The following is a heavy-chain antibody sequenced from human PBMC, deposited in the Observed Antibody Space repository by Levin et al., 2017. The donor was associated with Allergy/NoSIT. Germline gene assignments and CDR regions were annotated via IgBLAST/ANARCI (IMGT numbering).Heavy chain of an antibody. V-gene: IGHV3-21*01. CDR1: GFTFSSYS. CDR2: ISSSSSHI. Sequence: PGGSLRLSCAASGFTFSSYSMNWVRQAPGKGLEWVSSISSSSSHIYYADSVKGAFTISRDNAKNSLYLQMKSMRAEDTAVYYCAREGWFGELLPWGQGTLVTVSS. CDR3: AREGWFGELLP. D-gene: IGHD3-10*01. J-gene: IGHJ4*02.